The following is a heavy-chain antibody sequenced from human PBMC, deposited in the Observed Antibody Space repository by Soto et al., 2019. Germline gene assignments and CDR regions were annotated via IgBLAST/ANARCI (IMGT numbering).Heavy chain of an antibody. CDR3: ARIGAWGGDAFDI. CDR2: ISSNGGST. D-gene: IGHD3-16*01. CDR1: GFTFSSYA. Sequence: GGSLRLSCAASGFTFSSYAMHWVRQAPGKGLEYVSAISSNGGSTYYANSVKGRFTISRDNSKNTLYLQMGSLRAEDMAVYYCARIGAWGGDAFDIWGQGTMVTVSS. J-gene: IGHJ3*02. V-gene: IGHV3-64*01.